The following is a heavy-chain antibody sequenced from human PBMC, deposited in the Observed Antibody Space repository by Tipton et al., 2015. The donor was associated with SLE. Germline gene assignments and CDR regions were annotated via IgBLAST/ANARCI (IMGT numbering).Heavy chain of an antibody. CDR2: IYYSGST. Sequence: TLPLTCTVSGGSISSSSYYWGWIRQPPGKGLEWIGNIYYSGSTYYNPSLKSRVTISVDKSKNQFSLKLSSVTAADTAVYYCARDLVRGVSGGYWGQGTLVTVSS. CDR1: GGSISSSSYY. CDR3: ARDLVRGVSGGY. V-gene: IGHV4-39*07. D-gene: IGHD3-10*01. J-gene: IGHJ4*02.